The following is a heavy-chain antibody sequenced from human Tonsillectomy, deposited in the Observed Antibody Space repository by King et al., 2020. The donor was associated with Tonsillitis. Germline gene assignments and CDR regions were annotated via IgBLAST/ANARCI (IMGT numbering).Heavy chain of an antibody. CDR3: ASVRWVYGSESPRDYYYSGMDV. D-gene: IGHD3-10*01. Sequence: VQLVESGGGVVQPGRSLRLSCAASGFTFSSYAMHWVRQAPGKGLEWVAVISYDGGNKYYADSVKGRFTISRDNSKNTLYLQMNSLRAEDTAVYYCASVRWVYGSESPRDYYYSGMDVWGPGTTVTVSS. CDR2: ISYDGGNK. V-gene: IGHV3-30-3*01. CDR1: GFTFSSYA. J-gene: IGHJ6*02.